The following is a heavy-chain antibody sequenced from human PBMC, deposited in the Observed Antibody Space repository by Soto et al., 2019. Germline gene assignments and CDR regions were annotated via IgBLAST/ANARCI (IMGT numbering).Heavy chain of an antibody. J-gene: IGHJ3*02. Sequence: SQTLSLTCAISGDSVSSNSAAWNWIRQSPSRGLEWLGRTYYRSKWYNDYAVSVKSRITINPDTSKNHFSLQLNSVTPEDTAVYYCARGGTAHYYDTVAALVIWGQETMVAVSS. D-gene: IGHD3-22*01. CDR2: TYYRSKWYN. V-gene: IGHV6-1*01. CDR3: ARGGTAHYYDTVAALVI. CDR1: GDSVSSNSAA.